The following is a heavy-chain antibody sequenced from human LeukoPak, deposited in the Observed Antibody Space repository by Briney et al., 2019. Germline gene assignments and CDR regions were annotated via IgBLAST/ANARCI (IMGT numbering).Heavy chain of an antibody. Sequence: SETLSLTCTVSGGSISSYYWSWIRQPTGKGLEWIGYIYYSGSTNYNPSLKSRATISVDTSKNQFSLKLSSVTAADTAVYYCAREDCSGGSCYPLFYWGQGTLVTVSS. J-gene: IGHJ4*02. V-gene: IGHV4-59*01. CDR3: AREDCSGGSCYPLFY. CDR1: GGSISSYY. CDR2: IYYSGST. D-gene: IGHD2-15*01.